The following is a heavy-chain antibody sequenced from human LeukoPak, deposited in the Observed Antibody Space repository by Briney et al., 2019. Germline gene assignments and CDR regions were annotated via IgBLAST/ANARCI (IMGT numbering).Heavy chain of an antibody. CDR1: GGSVNGYY. D-gene: IGHD1-26*01. J-gene: IGHJ5*02. CDR2: VYCIGNT. V-gene: IGHV4-59*08. Sequence: SETLSLTCTVSGGSVNGYYWTWIRQPPGKGLEWVGYVYCIGNTNYNPSLKSRVTISVATSKNQFSLNLSSVTAADTAVYFCARSKSGTYSWFDPWGQGILVTVSS. CDR3: ARSKSGTYSWFDP.